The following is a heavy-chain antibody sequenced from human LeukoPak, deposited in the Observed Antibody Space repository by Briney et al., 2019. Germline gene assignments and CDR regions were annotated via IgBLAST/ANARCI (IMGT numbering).Heavy chain of an antibody. J-gene: IGHJ4*02. Sequence: GGSLRLSCAASGFNFISHWMTWVRQAPGKGLEWVANIRQDEGEKYYADSVRGRFTISRDNSKNTLYLQMNSLRAEDSAVYYCAREDRWMGGFDYWGQGTLVTVSS. CDR1: GFNFISHW. CDR3: AREDRWMGGFDY. D-gene: IGHD2-15*01. CDR2: IRQDEGEK. V-gene: IGHV3-7*01.